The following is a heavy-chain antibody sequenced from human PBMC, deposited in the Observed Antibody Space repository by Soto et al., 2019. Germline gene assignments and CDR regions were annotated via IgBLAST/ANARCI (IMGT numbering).Heavy chain of an antibody. J-gene: IGHJ4*02. CDR2: ISYDGSYQ. D-gene: IGHD1-26*01. Sequence: VGSLRLSGAASGFTFKSYGMHWVRQAPGKGLEWVAVISYDGSYQYYSDSVKGRFTISGDNSKNTLDLQMNSLRVEDSAMYYCAQDGRSGSVTRPDHWGQGTLVTVSS. CDR3: AQDGRSGSVTRPDH. CDR1: GFTFKSYG. V-gene: IGHV3-30*18.